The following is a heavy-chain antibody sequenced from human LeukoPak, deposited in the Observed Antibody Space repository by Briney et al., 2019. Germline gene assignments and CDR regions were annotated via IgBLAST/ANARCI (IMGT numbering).Heavy chain of an antibody. CDR1: GFTFSTYG. J-gene: IGHJ4*02. CDR3: ARRGEYSNLNYLEY. D-gene: IGHD4-11*01. V-gene: IGHV3-33*01. CDR2: ICSDGSNK. Sequence: PGGSLRLSCAASGFTFSTYGMHWVRQAPGKGLEWVSFICSDGSNKYYADSVKGRFTISRDNSKNTLYLQMNSLRAEDTAVYYCARRGEYSNLNYLEYWGQGTLVTVSS.